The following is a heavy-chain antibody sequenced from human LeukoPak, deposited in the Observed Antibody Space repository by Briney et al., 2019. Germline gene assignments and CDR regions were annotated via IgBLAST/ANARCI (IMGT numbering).Heavy chain of an antibody. V-gene: IGHV3-15*01. CDR1: GFTFSNAW. CDR2: IKSKTDGGTT. CDR3: TWSGSHFDY. J-gene: IGHJ4*02. D-gene: IGHD1-26*01. Sequence: GGSLRLSCAASGFTFSNAWMRWVRQAPGKGLEWVGLIKSKTDGGTTDYAAPVKGGFTISRDDSKNTLYLQMNSLKTEDTAVYYCTWSGSHFDYWGQGTLVTVSP.